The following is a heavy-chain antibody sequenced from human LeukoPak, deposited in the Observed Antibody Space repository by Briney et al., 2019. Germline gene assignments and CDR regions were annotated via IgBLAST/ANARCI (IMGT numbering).Heavy chain of an antibody. D-gene: IGHD2-15*01. CDR1: GFTVSSNY. Sequence: GGSLRLSCAASGFTVSSNYMSWVRQAPGKGLEWVSVIYSGGSTYYADSVKGRFTISRHNSKNTLYLQMNSPRAEDTAVYYCARTPGYCSGGSCYSDYYYYGMDVWGQGTTVTVSS. CDR3: ARTPGYCSGGSCYSDYYYYGMDV. J-gene: IGHJ6*02. V-gene: IGHV3-53*04. CDR2: IYSGGST.